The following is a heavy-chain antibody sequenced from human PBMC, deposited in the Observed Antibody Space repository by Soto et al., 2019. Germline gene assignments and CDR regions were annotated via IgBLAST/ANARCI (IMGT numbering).Heavy chain of an antibody. V-gene: IGHV3-23*01. CDR1: GFTFSSYA. CDR2: IGGSGGST. Sequence: EVQLLESGGGLVQRGGSLRLSCAASGFTFSSYAMSWVRQAPGKGLEWVSAIGGSGGSTYHADSVKGRFTISRVNSKNTLYLQMNSRRAEDTAVYYCAKEMAAGGHYYYYYGMDVWGQGTTVTVSS. CDR3: AKEMAAGGHYYYYYGMDV. D-gene: IGHD6-13*01. J-gene: IGHJ6*02.